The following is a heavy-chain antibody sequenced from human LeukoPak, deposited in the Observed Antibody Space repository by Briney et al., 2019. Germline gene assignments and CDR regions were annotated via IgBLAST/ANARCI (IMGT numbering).Heavy chain of an antibody. J-gene: IGHJ4*02. CDR3: ARGDGYSYYFDY. CDR1: GGSIGSGGYY. CDR2: IYYSGST. D-gene: IGHD3-22*01. Sequence: SQTLSLTCTVSGGSIGSGGYYWRWIRQHPGKGLEWIGYIYYSGSTYYNPSLKSRITISVDTSKNQFSLKLSSVTAADTAVYYCARGDGYSYYFDYWGQGTLVTVSS. V-gene: IGHV4-31*03.